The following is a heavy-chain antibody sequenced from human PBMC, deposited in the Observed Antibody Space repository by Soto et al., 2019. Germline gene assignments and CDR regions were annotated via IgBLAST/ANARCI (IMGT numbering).Heavy chain of an antibody. D-gene: IGHD6-6*01. CDR2: IIPIFGTA. CDR1: GGTFSSYA. Sequence: QVQLVQSGAEVKKPGSSVKVSCKASGGTFSSYAISWVRQAPGQGLEWMGGIIPIFGTANYAQKFQGRVTIPADESTSTAYMELSSLRSEDTAVYYCAGVAARPMEWNYYYGMDVWGQGTTVTVSS. CDR3: AGVAARPMEWNYYYGMDV. J-gene: IGHJ6*02. V-gene: IGHV1-69*12.